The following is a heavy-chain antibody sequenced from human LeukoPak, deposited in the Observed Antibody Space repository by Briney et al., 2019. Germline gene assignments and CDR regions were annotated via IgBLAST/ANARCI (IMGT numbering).Heavy chain of an antibody. D-gene: IGHD3-22*01. CDR3: AREYYDYYEGFDY. J-gene: IGHJ4*02. CDR1: GYTFTSYD. CDR2: ISAYNGNT. V-gene: IGHV1-18*01. Sequence: ASVSVSCTASGYTFTSYDISWVRQAPGQGLEWMGRISAYNGNTNYAQKLQGRVTMTTDTSTRTAYMELRSLRSDDTAVYFCAREYYDYYEGFDYWGQGTLVTVSS.